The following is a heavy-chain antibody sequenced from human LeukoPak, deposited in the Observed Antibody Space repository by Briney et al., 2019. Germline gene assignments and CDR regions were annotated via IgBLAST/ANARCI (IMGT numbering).Heavy chain of an antibody. J-gene: IGHJ6*03. CDR3: AREASMVRGVITNRAYYYYYMDV. D-gene: IGHD3-10*01. CDR1: GGSFSGYY. CDR2: INHSGST. V-gene: IGHV4-34*01. Sequence: PSETLSLTCAVYGGSFSGYYWSWIRQPPGKGLEWIGEINHSGSTNYNPSLKSRVTISVDTSKNQFSLKLSSVTAADTAVYYCAREASMVRGVITNRAYYYYYMDVWGKGTTVTISS.